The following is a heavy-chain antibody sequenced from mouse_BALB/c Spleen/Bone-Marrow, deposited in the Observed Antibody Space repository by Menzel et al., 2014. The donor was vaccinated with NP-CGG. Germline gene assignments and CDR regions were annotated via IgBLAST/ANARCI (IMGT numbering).Heavy chain of an antibody. V-gene: IGHV5-17*02. CDR3: ARSRGNYLYYAMDY. D-gene: IGHD2-1*01. CDR1: GFTFSSFG. J-gene: IGHJ4*01. Sequence: EVKLVESGGGLVQPGGSRKLSCAASGFTFSSFGMHWVRQAPEKGLEWVAYISSGGSTIYYADTVKGRFTISRDNPKNTLFLQMTSLRSEDTAMYYCARSRGNYLYYAMDYWGQGTSVTVSS. CDR2: ISSGGSTI.